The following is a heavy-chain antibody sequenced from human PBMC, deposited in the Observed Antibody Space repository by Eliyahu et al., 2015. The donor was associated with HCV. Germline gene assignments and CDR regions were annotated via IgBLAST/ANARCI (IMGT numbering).Heavy chain of an antibody. CDR2: IRSKAYGGTT. V-gene: IGHV3-49*02. CDR3: TRDTPSTGYDY. J-gene: IGHJ4*02. D-gene: IGHD2-15*01. Sequence: APGKGLEWVGFIRSKAYGGTTEYAASVKGRFIISRDDSKSIAYLQMNSLKTEDTAVYYCTRDTPSTGYDYWGQGTLVTVSS.